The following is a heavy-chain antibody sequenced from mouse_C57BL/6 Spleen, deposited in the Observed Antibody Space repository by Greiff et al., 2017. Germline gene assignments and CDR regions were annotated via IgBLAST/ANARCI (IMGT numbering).Heavy chain of an antibody. V-gene: IGHV1-52*01. CDR1: GYTFTSYW. CDR3: ARRGGSLYAMDY. Sequence: QVQLQQSGAELVRPGSSVKLSCKASGYTFTSYWMHWVKQRPIQGLEWIGNIDPSDSETHYNQKFKDKATLTVDKSSSTAYMQLSSLTSEDSAVYYCARRGGSLYAMDYWGQGTSVTVSS. CDR2: IDPSDSET. J-gene: IGHJ4*01.